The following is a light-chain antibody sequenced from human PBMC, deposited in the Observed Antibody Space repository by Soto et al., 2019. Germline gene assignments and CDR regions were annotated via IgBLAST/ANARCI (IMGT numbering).Light chain of an antibody. CDR3: QQYSNWPPIT. CDR1: QSVSIH. Sequence: ETVMTQSPGTPSVSLVEGATLSCRASQSVSIHLAWYQQKPGQAPRLLIYDTSTRATGIPARFSGSGSGTEFTLTISSLQSEDLAVYYCQQYSNWPPITFGKGTRLEIK. J-gene: IGKJ5*01. V-gene: IGKV3-15*01. CDR2: DTS.